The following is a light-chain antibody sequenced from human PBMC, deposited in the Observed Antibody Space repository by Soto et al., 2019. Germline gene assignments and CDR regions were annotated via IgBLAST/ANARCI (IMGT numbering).Light chain of an antibody. CDR3: QQYKSWPPIT. Sequence: EILLKPSPSTLSVSPVERATLFLMSSENVNSNVAWWYQQKPGQTPRLLIFGAYTRASGIPGRFSGSGSGTEFTLTISSLQSEDSAIYYCQQYKSWPPITFGQGTRLEIK. V-gene: IGKV3-15*01. CDR1: ENVNSN. CDR2: GAY. J-gene: IGKJ5*01.